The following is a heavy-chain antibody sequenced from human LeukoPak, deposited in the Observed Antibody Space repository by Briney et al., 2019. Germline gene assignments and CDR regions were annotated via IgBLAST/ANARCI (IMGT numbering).Heavy chain of an antibody. D-gene: IGHD6-13*01. CDR1: GFTFSDYY. J-gene: IGHJ4*02. V-gene: IGHV3-11*01. Sequence: GGSLRLSCAASGFTFSDYYMSWIRQAPGKGLEWLSYISKNGKTIYYADSVKGRFTISRDNAKNSLYLQMNSLRVEDTALYYCTKDILAGGLDHWGQGTLVTVSS. CDR3: TKDILAGGLDH. CDR2: ISKNGKTI.